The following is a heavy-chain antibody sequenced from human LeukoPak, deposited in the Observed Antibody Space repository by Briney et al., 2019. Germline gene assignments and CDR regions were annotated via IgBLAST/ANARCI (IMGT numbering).Heavy chain of an antibody. CDR1: GYTFTSYG. V-gene: IGHV1-18*01. D-gene: IGHD1-26*01. CDR2: ISAYNGNT. J-gene: IGHJ5*02. Sequence: ASVKVSCKASGYTFTSYGISWVRQAPGQGLEWMGWISAYNGNTNYAQKLQGRVTMTTDTSTSTAYMELRSLRSDDTAVYYCAREIPEWELTNWFDPWGQGTLVTVSS. CDR3: AREIPEWELTNWFDP.